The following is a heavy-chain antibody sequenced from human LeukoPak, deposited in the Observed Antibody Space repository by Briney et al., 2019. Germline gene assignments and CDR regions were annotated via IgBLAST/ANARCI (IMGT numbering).Heavy chain of an antibody. V-gene: IGHV3-23*01. Sequence: PSETLSLTCTVSGGSISSYYWSWVRQAPGKGLEWVSGISDSGSSTYYADSVKGRFTISRDNSKNTLYLQMNSLRAEDTAVYYCAKGFGTSWNYFDYWGQGTLVTVSS. CDR2: ISDSGSST. CDR3: AKGFGTSWNYFDY. CDR1: GGSISSYY. J-gene: IGHJ4*02. D-gene: IGHD6-13*01.